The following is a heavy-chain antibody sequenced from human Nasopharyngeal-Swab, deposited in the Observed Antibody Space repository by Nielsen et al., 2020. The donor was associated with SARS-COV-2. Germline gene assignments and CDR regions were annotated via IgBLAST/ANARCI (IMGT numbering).Heavy chain of an antibody. CDR2: IIPIFGTA. Sequence: SVKVSCKASGGTFISYAISWVRQAPGQGLEWMGGIIPIFGTANYAQKFQGRVTITADESTSTAYMELSSLRSEDTAVYYCARDRNFVVVVAATLSDYYGMDVWGQGTTVTVSS. CDR1: GGTFISYA. CDR3: ARDRNFVVVVAATLSDYYGMDV. D-gene: IGHD2-15*01. J-gene: IGHJ6*02. V-gene: IGHV1-69*13.